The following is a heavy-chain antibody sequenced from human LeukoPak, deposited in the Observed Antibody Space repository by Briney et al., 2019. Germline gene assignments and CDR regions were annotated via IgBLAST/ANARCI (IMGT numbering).Heavy chain of an antibody. J-gene: IGHJ4*02. CDR2: IWYDGSNK. CDR1: GFTFSSYG. CDR3: GSSGYYAPFDY. D-gene: IGHD3-22*01. V-gene: IGHV3-33*01. Sequence: GSLRLSCAASGFTFSSYGMHWVRQAPGKGLEWVAVIWYDGSNKYYADSVKGRFTISRDNSKNTLYLQMNSLRAEDTAVYYCGSSGYYAPFDYWGQGTLVTVSS.